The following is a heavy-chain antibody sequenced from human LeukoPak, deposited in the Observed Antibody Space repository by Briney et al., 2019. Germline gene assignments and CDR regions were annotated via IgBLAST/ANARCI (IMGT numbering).Heavy chain of an antibody. CDR3: AAVYYDSSGYYYGYFDY. V-gene: IGHV1-58*01. D-gene: IGHD3-22*01. Sequence: ASVKASCKASGFTFTSSAVQWVRQARGQRLEWIGWIVVGSGNTNYAQKFQERVTITRDMSTSTAYMELSSLRSEDTAVYYCAAVYYDSSGYYYGYFDYWGQGTLVTVSS. CDR2: IVVGSGNT. CDR1: GFTFTSSA. J-gene: IGHJ4*02.